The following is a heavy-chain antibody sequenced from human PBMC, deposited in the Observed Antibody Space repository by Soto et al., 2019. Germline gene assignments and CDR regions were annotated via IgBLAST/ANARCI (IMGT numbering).Heavy chain of an antibody. D-gene: IGHD3-22*01. Sequence: ASVKVSCKASGYTFTSYGISWVRQAPGQRLEWMGWISTDNGNTNYAQKLQGRVTMTTDTSTSTAYMELRSLRSDDTAVYYCARDGREDYYDSSGYQIGAFDIWGQGTMVTVSS. CDR2: ISTDNGNT. V-gene: IGHV1-18*01. CDR3: ARDGREDYYDSSGYQIGAFDI. J-gene: IGHJ3*02. CDR1: GYTFTSYG.